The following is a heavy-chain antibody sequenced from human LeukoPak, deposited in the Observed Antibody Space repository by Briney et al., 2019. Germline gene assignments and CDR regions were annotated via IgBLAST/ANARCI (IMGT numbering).Heavy chain of an antibody. CDR3: AKGGYCTSISCPSPAARHVDY. J-gene: IGHJ4*02. V-gene: IGHV3-23*01. CDR2: ISGTGIA. Sequence: GGSLRLSCATSGFTFNGFVMSWVRQAPGKGLEWVSSISGTGIAYYADSVKGRFIISRDSSRNTLYLQMNSLRAEDSAVYYCAKGGYCTSISCPSPAARHVDYWGQGILVTVSS. CDR1: GFTFNGFV. D-gene: IGHD2-2*01.